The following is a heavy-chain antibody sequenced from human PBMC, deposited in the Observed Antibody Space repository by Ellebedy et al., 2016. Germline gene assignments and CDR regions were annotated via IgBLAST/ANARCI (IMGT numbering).Heavy chain of an antibody. V-gene: IGHV3-48*04. CDR2: ISSSSSTI. D-gene: IGHD5-24*01. CDR1: GFTFSSYS. Sequence: GESLKISXAASGFTFSSYSMNWVRQAPGKGLEWVSYISSSSSTIYYADSVKGRFTISRDNAKNSLYLQMNSLRAEDTAVYYCARDDGYGAFDYWGQGTLVTVSS. J-gene: IGHJ4*02. CDR3: ARDDGYGAFDY.